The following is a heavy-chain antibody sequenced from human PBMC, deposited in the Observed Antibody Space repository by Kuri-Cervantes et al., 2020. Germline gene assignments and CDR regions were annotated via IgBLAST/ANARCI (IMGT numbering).Heavy chain of an antibody. V-gene: IGHV3-23*01. CDR2: ISGSGGST. CDR3: AKVSGSSDGFDI. Sequence: GESLKISCAASGFTFSNFAMNWVRQAPGKGPEWISGISGSGGSTSYADSVKGRFTVSRDNVENTLYLQMNSLRAEDTAIYHCAKVSGSSDGFDIWGQGTMVTVSS. D-gene: IGHD1-26*01. CDR1: GFTFSNFA. J-gene: IGHJ3*02.